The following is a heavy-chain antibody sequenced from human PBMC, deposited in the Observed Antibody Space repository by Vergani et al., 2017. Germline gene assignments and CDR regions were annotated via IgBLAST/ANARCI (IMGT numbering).Heavy chain of an antibody. CDR1: GYTCTGYY. V-gene: IGHV1-2*02. CDR2: INPNSGGT. CDR3: ARSTPNDYYMDV. J-gene: IGHJ6*03. Sequence: QVQLVQSGAEVKKPGASVKVSGKASGYTCTGYYMHWVRQAPGQGLEWMGWINPNSGGTNYEQKFQGRVTMTRNTSISTSYRELRRLRSDDTAVYYCARSTPNDYYMDVWGKGTTVTVSS. D-gene: IGHD1-1*01.